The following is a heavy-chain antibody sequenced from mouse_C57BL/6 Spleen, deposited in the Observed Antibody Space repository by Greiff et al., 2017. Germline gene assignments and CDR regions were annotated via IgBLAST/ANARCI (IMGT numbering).Heavy chain of an antibody. CDR2: IDPSDSYT. D-gene: IGHD2-1*01. J-gene: IGHJ3*01. Sequence: QVQLQQPGAELVKPGASVKLSCKASGYTFTSYWMQWVKQRPGQGLEWIGEIDPSDSYTNYNQKFKGKATLTVDTSSSTAYMQLSSLTSEDSAVYYCARLDGNYVRFAYWGQGTLGTVSA. CDR1: GYTFTSYW. V-gene: IGHV1-50*01. CDR3: ARLDGNYVRFAY.